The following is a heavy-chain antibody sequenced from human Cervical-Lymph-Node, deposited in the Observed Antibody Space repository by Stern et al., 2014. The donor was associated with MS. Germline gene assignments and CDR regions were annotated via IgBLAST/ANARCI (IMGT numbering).Heavy chain of an antibody. CDR1: GFTFDDYA. D-gene: IGHD4-17*01. J-gene: IGHJ6*02. Sequence: EVQLEESGGGLVQPGRSLRLSCAASGFTFDDYAMHWVRQAPGKGLEWVSGISWNSGSIGYADSVKGRFAISRDNAKNSLYLKMNSLRAEDTALYYCAKGTYGDYAYYYGMDVWGQGTTVTVSS. CDR2: ISWNSGSI. V-gene: IGHV3-9*01. CDR3: AKGTYGDYAYYYGMDV.